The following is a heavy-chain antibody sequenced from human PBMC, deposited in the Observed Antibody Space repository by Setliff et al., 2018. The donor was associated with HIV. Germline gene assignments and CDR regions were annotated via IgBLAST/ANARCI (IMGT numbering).Heavy chain of an antibody. CDR1: GGSISTNNFY. V-gene: IGHV4-39*01. J-gene: IGHJ6*03. CDR3: ARHGAFYYYYYMDV. Sequence: SETLSLTCTVTGGSISTNNFYWGWIRQPPGKGLLWIGSIYFTGDSHYDPSLKSRVTTSVDTSNNQFSLDLSSVTAADTAVYYCARHGAFYYYYYMDVWGKGTTVTVSS. CDR2: IYFTGDS.